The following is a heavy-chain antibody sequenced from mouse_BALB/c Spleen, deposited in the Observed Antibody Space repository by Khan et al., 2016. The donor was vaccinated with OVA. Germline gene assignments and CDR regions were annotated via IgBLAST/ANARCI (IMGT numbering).Heavy chain of an antibody. J-gene: IGHJ2*01. CDR1: GFTFSSYG. CDR3: ARMARTIN. Sequence: EVQVVESGGGLVQPGGSLNLSCAASGFTFSSYGMSWVRRTPARGLELVATINGNGGSTYYPESVKGGFTTSRDNAKKTLYLQMSSLKSEDTAMYYCARMARTINWGQGTTLTVSS. V-gene: IGHV5-6-3*01. CDR2: INGNGGST.